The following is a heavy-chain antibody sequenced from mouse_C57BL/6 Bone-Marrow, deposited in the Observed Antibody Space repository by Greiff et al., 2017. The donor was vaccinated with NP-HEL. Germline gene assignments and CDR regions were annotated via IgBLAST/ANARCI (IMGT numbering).Heavy chain of an antibody. D-gene: IGHD1-1*01. CDR3: AREVARYFDV. J-gene: IGHJ1*03. CDR1: GYTFTSYW. CDR2: IYPGSGRT. V-gene: IGHV1-55*01. Sequence: QVHVKQPGAELVKPGASVKMSCKASGYTFTSYWITWVKQRPGQGLEWIGDIYPGSGRTNYNEKFKSKATLTVDTSSSTAYMQLSSLTSEASAVYYGAREVARYFDVWGTGTTVTVSS.